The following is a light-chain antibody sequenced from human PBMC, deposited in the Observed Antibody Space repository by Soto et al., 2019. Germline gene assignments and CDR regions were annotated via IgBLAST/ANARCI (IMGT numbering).Light chain of an antibody. CDR2: SAA. J-gene: IGKJ2*01. V-gene: IGKV1-33*01. CDR1: HDIRKY. CDR3: QQYDNLPRT. Sequence: DIQLTQSPSSLSASIGDRVTITCQASHDIRKYLNWYQQKPGKAPKLLIYSAANLESGVPSRFSGSGFGTDFIFTISSLQPEDLATYYCQQYDNLPRTFGRATKLEIK.